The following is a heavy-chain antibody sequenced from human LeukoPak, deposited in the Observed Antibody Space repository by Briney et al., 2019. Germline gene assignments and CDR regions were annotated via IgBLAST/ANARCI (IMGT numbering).Heavy chain of an antibody. CDR2: ISYDGSNK. V-gene: IGHV3-30*18. CDR3: AKVGTAVAGAFDI. J-gene: IGHJ3*02. CDR1: RFTFTAAW. D-gene: IGHD6-19*01. Sequence: GGSLRLSCAVSRFTFTAAWMSWVRQAPGKGLEWVAVISYDGSNKYYADSVKGRFTISRDNSKNTLYLQMNSLRAEDTAVYYCAKVGTAVAGAFDIWGQGTMVTVSS.